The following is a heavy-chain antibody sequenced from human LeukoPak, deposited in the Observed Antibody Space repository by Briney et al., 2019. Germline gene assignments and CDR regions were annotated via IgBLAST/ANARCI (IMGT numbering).Heavy chain of an antibody. J-gene: IGHJ4*02. CDR3: ARDDSNGIDY. Sequence: GGSLRLSCAASGFSFSNYYMLWVRQAPGVGLVSVSRISSDGATTIYADSVKGRFTTSRDNAKNTLYLQMNSLRAEDTDVYYCARDDSNGIDYWGEGTLVTVSS. CDR2: ISSDGATT. CDR1: GFSFSNYY. V-gene: IGHV3-74*01. D-gene: IGHD3-22*01.